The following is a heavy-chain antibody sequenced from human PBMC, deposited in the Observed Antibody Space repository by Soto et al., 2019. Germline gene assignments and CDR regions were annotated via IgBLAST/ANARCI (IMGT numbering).Heavy chain of an antibody. Sequence: EVQLLESGGGLVQPGGSLRLSCAASGFTFSSYAMSWVRQAPGKGLEWVSAISGSGGSTYYADSVKGRFTISRDNSKNTLYLQMNSLRAEDTAVYYCAKDPPYIGYSGYDVDYWGQGTLVTVSS. D-gene: IGHD5-12*01. J-gene: IGHJ4*02. CDR3: AKDPPYIGYSGYDVDY. V-gene: IGHV3-23*01. CDR2: ISGSGGST. CDR1: GFTFSSYA.